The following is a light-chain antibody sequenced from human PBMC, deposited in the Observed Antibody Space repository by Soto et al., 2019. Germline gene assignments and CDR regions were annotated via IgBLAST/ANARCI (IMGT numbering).Light chain of an antibody. J-gene: IGKJ4*01. Sequence: EIVMTQSPATPSVSPGERATLSCRASQSVSSNLAWYQHNPGQAPRLLIYGASTRATGIPARFSGSGSGTEFTLTISSLQSEDFAVYYCQQYNNWPLTFGGGTKVEIK. CDR2: GAS. CDR3: QQYNNWPLT. CDR1: QSVSSN. V-gene: IGKV3-15*01.